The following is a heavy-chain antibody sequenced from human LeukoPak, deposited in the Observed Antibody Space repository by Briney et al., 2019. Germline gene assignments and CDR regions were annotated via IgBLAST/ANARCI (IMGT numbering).Heavy chain of an antibody. D-gene: IGHD6-6*01. J-gene: IGHJ6*03. CDR2: IIPIFGTA. Sequence: SVKVSCKASGGTFSSYAIRWVRQAPGQGLEWMGGIIPIFGTANYAQKFQGRVTITADESTSTAYMELSSLRSEDTAVYYCATTLWGSSSPYYYYYYMDVWGKGTTVTVSS. V-gene: IGHV1-69*13. CDR1: GGTFSSYA. CDR3: ATTLWGSSSPYYYYYYMDV.